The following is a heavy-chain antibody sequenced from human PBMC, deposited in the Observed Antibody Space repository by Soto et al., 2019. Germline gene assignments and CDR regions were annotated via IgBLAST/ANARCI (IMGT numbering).Heavy chain of an antibody. CDR3: GGTGHIVGAPGRIDY. Sequence: ATLSLTCRFTSDSLTSSCYYALWVRHPPRKGLEWIGSIYYSGRTNYSPSLKSRLPLSLDKSKNQFSLRLNSVTAADTATYYWGGTGHIVGAPGRIDYWGLGPLV. CDR2: IYYSGRT. D-gene: IGHD2-21*01. V-gene: IGHV4-61*05. CDR1: SDSLTSSCYY. J-gene: IGHJ4*02.